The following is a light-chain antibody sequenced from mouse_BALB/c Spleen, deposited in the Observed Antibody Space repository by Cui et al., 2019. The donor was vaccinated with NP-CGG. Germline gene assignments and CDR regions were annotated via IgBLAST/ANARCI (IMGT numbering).Light chain of an antibody. CDR1: TEAVTTSNY. Sequence: QAVVTQESAPTTLPGETATLTCHSITEAVTTSNYANWVQEKPDHLFTGLIGGTNNRAPGVPARFSGSLIGDKAALTITGAQTEDEAIYFCALWYSNHWVFGGGTKLTVL. J-gene: IGLJ1*01. V-gene: IGLV1*01. CDR3: ALWYSNHWV. CDR2: GTN.